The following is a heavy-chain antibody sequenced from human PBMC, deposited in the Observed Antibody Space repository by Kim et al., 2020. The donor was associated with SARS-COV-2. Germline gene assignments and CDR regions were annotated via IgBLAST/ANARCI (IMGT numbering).Heavy chain of an antibody. CDR3: AKGHSGYSSGQLDY. V-gene: IGHV1-69*02. J-gene: IGHJ4*02. Sequence: KCAQKFQGRVTITADKSTGTVYMELSSLRSDDTAVYYCAKGHSGYSSGQLDYWGQGTLVTVSS. D-gene: IGHD6-19*01.